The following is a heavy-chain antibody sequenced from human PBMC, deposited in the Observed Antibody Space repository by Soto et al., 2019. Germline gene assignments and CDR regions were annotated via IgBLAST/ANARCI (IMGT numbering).Heavy chain of an antibody. V-gene: IGHV6-1*01. J-gene: IGHJ6*03. D-gene: IGHD1-26*01. CDR3: ARLGGHYYYYMDV. CDR1: GDDVSGNRAA. CDR2: TFYRSKWNN. Sequence: PSQTLSLTCVISGDDVSGNRAAWNWIRKSPSRGLEWLGRTFYRSKWNNEYAVSVKSRISINADTSRNQFSLQVNSVIPEDTAVYYCARLGGHYYYYMDVWGKGTTVTVYS.